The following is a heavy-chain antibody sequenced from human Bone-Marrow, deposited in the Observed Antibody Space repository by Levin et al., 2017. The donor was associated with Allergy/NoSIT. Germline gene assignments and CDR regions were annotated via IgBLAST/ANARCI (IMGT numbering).Heavy chain of an antibody. CDR3: ARGPDPLNSSSWYLDY. Sequence: SVKVSCKASGGTFSSYAISWVRQAPGQGLEWMGGIIPIFGTANYAQKFQGRVTITADESTSTAYMELSSLRSEDTAVYYCARGPDPLNSSSWYLDYWGQGTLVTVSS. CDR1: GGTFSSYA. CDR2: IIPIFGTA. V-gene: IGHV1-69*13. D-gene: IGHD6-13*01. J-gene: IGHJ4*02.